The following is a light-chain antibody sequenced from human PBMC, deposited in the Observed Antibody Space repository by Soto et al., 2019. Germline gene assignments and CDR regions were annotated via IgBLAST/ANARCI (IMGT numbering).Light chain of an antibody. CDR3: SSYTSSSTRVV. Sequence: QSALTQPASVSGSPGQSITISCTGTSSDVGGYNYVSWYQQHPGKAPKLMIYDVSTRPSGVSNRFSGSKSGNTASLTISGLQAEYDADYYCSSYTSSSTRVVFGGGTKLTVL. J-gene: IGLJ2*01. CDR1: SSDVGGYNY. V-gene: IGLV2-14*01. CDR2: DVS.